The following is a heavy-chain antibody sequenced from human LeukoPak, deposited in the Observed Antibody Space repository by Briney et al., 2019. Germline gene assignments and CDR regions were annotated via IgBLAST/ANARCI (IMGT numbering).Heavy chain of an antibody. CDR2: IRYDGSNK. Sequence: GGSLRLSCAASGFTFSSYGMHWVRQAPGKGLEWVAFIRYDGSNKYYADSVKGRFTISRDNSKNTLYLQMNSLRAEDTAVYYCAKDSSYYYGSGSPAPKYYYYYMDVWGKGTTVTISS. V-gene: IGHV3-30*02. CDR3: AKDSSYYYGSGSPAPKYYYYYMDV. J-gene: IGHJ6*03. CDR1: GFTFSSYG. D-gene: IGHD3-10*01.